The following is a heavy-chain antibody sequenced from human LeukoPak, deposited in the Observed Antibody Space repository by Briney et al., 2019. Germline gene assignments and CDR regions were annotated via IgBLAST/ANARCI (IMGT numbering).Heavy chain of an antibody. D-gene: IGHD1-26*01. Sequence: GGXXXXSXAXSGFTLRSYAMSWARLAPGKGLEWVSTISGSGGGRLYPDCVKGRLTISRENSKNTLWLHMTSLRAEDTAVYYCARDQGGERWFDPWGQGTLVTVSS. CDR1: GFTLRSYA. CDR2: ISGSGGGR. J-gene: IGHJ5*02. V-gene: IGHV3-23*01. CDR3: ARDQGGERWFDP.